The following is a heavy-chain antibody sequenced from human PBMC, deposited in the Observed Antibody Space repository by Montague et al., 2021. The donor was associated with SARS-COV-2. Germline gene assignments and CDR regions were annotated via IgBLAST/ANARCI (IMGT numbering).Heavy chain of an antibody. CDR2: IYYSRST. D-gene: IGHD2-15*01. CDR3: ARRRERWSDAFDI. Sequence: SETLSLTCAVYGGSFSSYYWSWIRQPPGKGLEWIGYIYYSRSTNCNPSLKSRVTISVDTSKNQFSLKVRSVTAADTAVYYCARRRERWSDAFDIWGQGTMVTVSS. V-gene: IGHV4-59*08. J-gene: IGHJ3*02. CDR1: GGSFSSYY.